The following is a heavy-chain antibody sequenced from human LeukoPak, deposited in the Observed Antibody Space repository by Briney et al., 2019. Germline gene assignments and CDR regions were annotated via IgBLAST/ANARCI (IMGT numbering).Heavy chain of an antibody. D-gene: IGHD3-3*01. Sequence: KTGGSLRLSCAASGFTFSSYSMNWVRQAPGKGLAWVSSISSSSNYIYYADSVKGRFTISRDNAKNSLYLQMNSLRAEDTAVYYCARDRITIFGVVESWGQGTLVTVSS. CDR3: ARDRITIFGVVES. CDR1: GFTFSSYS. V-gene: IGHV3-21*01. CDR2: ISSSSNYI. J-gene: IGHJ4*02.